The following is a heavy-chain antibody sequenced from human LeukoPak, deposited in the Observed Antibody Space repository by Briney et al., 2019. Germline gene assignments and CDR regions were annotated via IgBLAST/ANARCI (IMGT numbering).Heavy chain of an antibody. CDR3: ARLPDDSSGYDAFDI. D-gene: IGHD3-22*01. J-gene: IGHJ3*02. CDR1: GGSISSYY. Sequence: SETPSLTCTVSGGSISSYYWSWIRQPPGKGLEWIGYIYYSGSTNYNPSLKSRVTISVDTSKNQFSLKLSSVTAADTAVYYCARLPDDSSGYDAFDIWGQGTMVTVSS. V-gene: IGHV4-59*08. CDR2: IYYSGST.